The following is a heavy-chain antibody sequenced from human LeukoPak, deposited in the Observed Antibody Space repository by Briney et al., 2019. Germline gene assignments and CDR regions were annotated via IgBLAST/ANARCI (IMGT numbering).Heavy chain of an antibody. CDR2: TXYXSKWYY. Sequence: WXXIRQSPSXGLEWLGRTXYXSKWYYDYATYVKDRITINPDTSKNQLYLQLSSVTSEETAVYYCSQSYCLRLGPESYFYFFLDLWGQGTTITVSS. D-gene: IGHD3-16*01. CDR3: SQSYCLRLGPESYFYFFLDL. V-gene: IGHV6-1*01. J-gene: IGHJ6*03.